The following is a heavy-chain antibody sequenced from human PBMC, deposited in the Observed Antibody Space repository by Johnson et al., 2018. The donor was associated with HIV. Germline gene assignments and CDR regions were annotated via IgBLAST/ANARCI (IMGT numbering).Heavy chain of an antibody. J-gene: IGHJ3*02. Sequence: VQLVESGGGLVQPGGSLRLSCASSGFTFSSYAMSWVRQAAGKGLEWVSGISGSGDSIGYADPVKGRFTISRDNSKNSLYLQMNSLRAEDTAVYYCARGFHRGGAFDIWGQGTMVTVSS. CDR1: GFTFSSYA. V-gene: IGHV3-23*04. CDR2: ISGSGDSI. CDR3: ARGFHRGGAFDI. D-gene: IGHD1-14*01.